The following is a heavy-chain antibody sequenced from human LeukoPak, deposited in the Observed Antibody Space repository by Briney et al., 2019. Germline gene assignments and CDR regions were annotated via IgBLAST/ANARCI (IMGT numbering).Heavy chain of an antibody. CDR2: IKSKTDGGTT. CDR3: TTTRWLSFFDY. CDR1: GFTFSNAW. J-gene: IGHJ4*02. V-gene: IGHV3-15*01. D-gene: IGHD3-9*01. Sequence: GGSLRLSCAASGFTFSNAWMSWVRQAPGKGLEWVGRIKSKTDGGTTDYAAPVEGRFSILRDDLKNTLYLQMNSLKTEDTALYYCTTTRWLSFFDYWGQGILVTVSS.